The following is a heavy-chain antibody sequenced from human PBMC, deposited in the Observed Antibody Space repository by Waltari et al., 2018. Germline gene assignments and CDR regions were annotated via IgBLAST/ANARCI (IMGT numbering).Heavy chain of an antibody. D-gene: IGHD5-12*01. CDR1: GGTFSSYA. J-gene: IGHJ6*02. CDR2: IIPLFGTA. CDR3: ARADGIVATTHYYYYGMDV. Sequence: QVQLVQSGAEVKKPGSSVKVSCKASGGTFSSYAISWVRQAPGQGLEWMGGIIPLFGTANYAQKFQGRVTITADESTSTAYMELRSLRSEDTAVYYCARADGIVATTHYYYYGMDVWGQGTTVTVSS. V-gene: IGHV1-69*13.